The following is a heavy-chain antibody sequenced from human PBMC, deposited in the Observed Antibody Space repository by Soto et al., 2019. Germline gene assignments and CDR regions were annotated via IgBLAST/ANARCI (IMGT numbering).Heavy chain of an antibody. CDR1: GFTFSSYA. CDR3: ARDQVITMVRGVIHWFDP. J-gene: IGHJ5*02. Sequence: GGSLRLSCAASGFTFSSYAMHWVRQAPGKGLEWVAVISYDGSNKYYADSVKGRFTISRDNSKNTLYLQMNSLRAEDTAVYYCARDQVITMVRGVIHWFDPWGQGTLVTVSS. V-gene: IGHV3-30-3*01. D-gene: IGHD3-10*01. CDR2: ISYDGSNK.